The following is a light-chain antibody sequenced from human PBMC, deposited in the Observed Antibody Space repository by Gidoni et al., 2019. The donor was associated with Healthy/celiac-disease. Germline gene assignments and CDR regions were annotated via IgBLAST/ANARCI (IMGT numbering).Light chain of an antibody. Sequence: IVLTQSPATLSLSPGERVTLSCRASQSVSSYLAWYQQKPGQPPRLLIYDASSRATGIPARFSGSGSGTDFTLTISSLEPEDFAVYYCQQRSNWITFGQXTRLEIK. CDR1: QSVSSY. V-gene: IGKV3-11*01. J-gene: IGKJ5*01. CDR2: DAS. CDR3: QQRSNWIT.